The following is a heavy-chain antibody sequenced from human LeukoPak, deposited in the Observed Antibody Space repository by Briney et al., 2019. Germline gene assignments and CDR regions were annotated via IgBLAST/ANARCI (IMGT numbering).Heavy chain of an antibody. CDR3: VRDGEGGLDYFDY. CDR1: GDRLSINTAG. Sequence: SQTPSLTCVIPGDRLSINTAGCNWVRHSPSRGLEWLGLTYYRSTWLYDYALSLKSRININPDTSKKQFSLHQNPVTPEDTAVYYCVRDGEGGLDYFDYWGRGTLVTVSS. CDR2: TYYRSTWLY. D-gene: IGHD3-16*01. J-gene: IGHJ4*02. V-gene: IGHV6-1*01.